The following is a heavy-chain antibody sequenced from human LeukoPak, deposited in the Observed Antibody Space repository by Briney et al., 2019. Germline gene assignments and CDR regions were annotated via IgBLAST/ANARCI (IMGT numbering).Heavy chain of an antibody. Sequence: SQTLSLTCTVSGGSISSGNYYWNWIRQHPGEGLEWIGYIYYSGSTYYNPSLKSRVTISVDTSKNQFSLRLSSVTAADTAVYYCARMGIVGATGYYFDYWGQGTLVTVSS. V-gene: IGHV4-31*03. CDR1: GGSISSGNYY. D-gene: IGHD1-26*01. CDR3: ARMGIVGATGYYFDY. J-gene: IGHJ4*02. CDR2: IYYSGST.